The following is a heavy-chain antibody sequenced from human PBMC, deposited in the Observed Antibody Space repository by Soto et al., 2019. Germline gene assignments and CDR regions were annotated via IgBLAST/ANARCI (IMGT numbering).Heavy chain of an antibody. Sequence: ASVKVSCKASGYTFTSYGISWVRQAPGQGLEWMGWISPYNGKTNYAQKVQGRVTMTTDTSTSTAYMELRSLTSDDTAVYYCAKVFYYYDSSGYYYFDYWGQETLVTVSS. CDR1: GYTFTSYG. D-gene: IGHD3-22*01. V-gene: IGHV1-18*01. J-gene: IGHJ4*02. CDR2: ISPYNGKT. CDR3: AKVFYYYDSSGYYYFDY.